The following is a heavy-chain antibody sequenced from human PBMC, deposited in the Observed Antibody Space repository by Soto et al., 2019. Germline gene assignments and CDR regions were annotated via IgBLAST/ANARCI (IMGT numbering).Heavy chain of an antibody. Sequence: EVQLVQSGAEVKKPGESLNISCKGSGYRFTSYWIGWVRQMPGNGLEWVGVIYPGDSDTRYSPSFQGQVTISADRSISTAYLQWSSLKASDTAMYYCARTRGGILDAFDIWGQGTMVTVSS. CDR3: ARTRGGILDAFDI. CDR1: GYRFTSYW. V-gene: IGHV5-51*03. CDR2: IYPGDSDT. D-gene: IGHD3-16*01. J-gene: IGHJ3*02.